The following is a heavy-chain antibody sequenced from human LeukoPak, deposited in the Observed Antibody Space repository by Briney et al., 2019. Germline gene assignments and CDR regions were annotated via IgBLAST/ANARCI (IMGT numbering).Heavy chain of an antibody. J-gene: IGHJ6*03. Sequence: GASVKVSCKASGGTFSSYAISWVRQAPGQGLEWMGWFNPNSGRTNYAQNFQGRVTMTRDTSISTAYMELSRLRSDDTAVYHCARSIAVAGLPHYYYYMDVWGKGATVTVSS. CDR2: FNPNSGRT. CDR3: ARSIAVAGLPHYYYYMDV. V-gene: IGHV1-2*02. CDR1: GGTFSSYA. D-gene: IGHD6-19*01.